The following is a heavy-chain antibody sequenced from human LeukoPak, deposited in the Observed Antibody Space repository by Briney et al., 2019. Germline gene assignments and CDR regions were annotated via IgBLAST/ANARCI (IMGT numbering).Heavy chain of an antibody. V-gene: IGHV3-7*05. Sequence: GGSLRLSCAASLSTLSTYWMTWFRQTPGGGLEWVASLKQDGSDKYYVDSVKGRFTISRGNAGNSLYLQMNSLRAEDTAVYYCARETRGTVGSYWGQGTLGSVSS. CDR2: LKQDGSDK. J-gene: IGHJ4*02. CDR1: LSTLSTYW. D-gene: IGHD1-26*01. CDR3: ARETRGTVGSY.